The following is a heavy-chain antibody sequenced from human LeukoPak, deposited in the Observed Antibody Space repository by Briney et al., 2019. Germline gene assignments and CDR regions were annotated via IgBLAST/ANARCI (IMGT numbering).Heavy chain of an antibody. CDR3: ARTSPDCYYGMDV. CDR1: GYTFTIYD. V-gene: IGHV1-8*01. Sequence: ASVTVSSKASGYTFTIYDINWVRQAPGQGLEWMGWMNPNSGNTGYAQKFQGRVTMTRNTSISTAYMELSSLRSEDTAVYYCARTSPDCYYGMDVWGQGTTVTVSS. D-gene: IGHD2-2*01. J-gene: IGHJ6*02. CDR2: MNPNSGNT.